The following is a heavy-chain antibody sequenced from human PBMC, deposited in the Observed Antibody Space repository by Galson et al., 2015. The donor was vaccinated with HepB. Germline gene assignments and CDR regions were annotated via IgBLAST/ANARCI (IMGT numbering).Heavy chain of an antibody. CDR2: ISGSGGST. J-gene: IGHJ1*01. CDR1: GFTFSSYA. D-gene: IGHD3-10*01. V-gene: IGHV3-23*01. Sequence: SLRLSCAASGFTFSSYAMSWVRQAPGKGLEWVSAISGSGGSTYYADSVKGRFTISRDNSKNTLYLQMNSLRAEDTAVYYCAKDYYGSGSPEYFQHWGQGTLVTVSS. CDR3: AKDYYGSGSPEYFQH.